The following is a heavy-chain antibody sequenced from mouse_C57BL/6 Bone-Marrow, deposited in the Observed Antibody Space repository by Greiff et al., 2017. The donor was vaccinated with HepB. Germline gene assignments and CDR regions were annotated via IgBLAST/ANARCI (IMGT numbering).Heavy chain of an antibody. CDR1: GYSITSGYY. J-gene: IGHJ3*01. V-gene: IGHV3-6*01. Sequence: EVKLQESGPGLVKPSQSLSLTCSVTGYSITSGYYWNWIRQFPGNKLEWMGYISYDGSNNYNPSLKNRISITRDTSKTQFFLKLNSLTTEDTATFYCARMKIPITTCPVFAYWGQGTLVTVSA. CDR2: ISYDGSN. CDR3: ARMKIPITTCPVFAY. D-gene: IGHD1-1*01.